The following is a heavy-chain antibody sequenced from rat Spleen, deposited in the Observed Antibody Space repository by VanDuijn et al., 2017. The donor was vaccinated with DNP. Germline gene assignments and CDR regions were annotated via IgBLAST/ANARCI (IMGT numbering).Heavy chain of an antibody. Sequence: EVQLVESGGDLVQPGRSLKLSCAASGFTFSDYNMAWVRQAPNKGLEWVASISHDGGGTFYGDSVKGRFTISRENAKTTLYLQMNSLRSEDTATYYCVSFNWPVPWGQGTSVTVSS. CDR3: VSFNWPVP. J-gene: IGHJ4*01. D-gene: IGHD3-6*01. CDR1: GFTFSDYN. CDR2: ISHDGGGT. V-gene: IGHV5-22*01.